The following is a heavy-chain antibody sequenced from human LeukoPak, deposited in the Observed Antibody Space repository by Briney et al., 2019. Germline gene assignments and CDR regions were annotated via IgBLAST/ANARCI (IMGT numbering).Heavy chain of an antibody. V-gene: IGHV4-34*01. Sequence: SETLSLTCAVYGGSFSGYYWSWIRQPPGKGLEWIGEINHSGSTNYNPSLKSRVTISVDTSKNQFSLKLSSVTAADTAVYYCATRYYDYVWGSYRYTSYFDYWGQGTLVTVSS. CDR2: INHSGST. D-gene: IGHD3-16*02. CDR3: ATRYYDYVWGSYRYTSYFDY. CDR1: GGSFSGYY. J-gene: IGHJ4*02.